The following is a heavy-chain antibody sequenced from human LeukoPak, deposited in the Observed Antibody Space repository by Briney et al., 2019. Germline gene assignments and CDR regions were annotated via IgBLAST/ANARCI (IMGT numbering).Heavy chain of an antibody. CDR1: GYTFTNYG. CDR3: ARGRSDYYDSIPTSRAAFDI. CDR2: ISAYNGYT. D-gene: IGHD3-22*01. J-gene: IGHJ3*02. V-gene: IGHV1-18*01. Sequence: GASVKVSCKASGYTFTNYGISWVRQAPGQGLEWMGWISAYNGYTDYAQKLQFRVTMTTDTSTSTAYMELRSLRSDDTAVYYCARGRSDYYDSIPTSRAAFDIWGQGTMVTVSS.